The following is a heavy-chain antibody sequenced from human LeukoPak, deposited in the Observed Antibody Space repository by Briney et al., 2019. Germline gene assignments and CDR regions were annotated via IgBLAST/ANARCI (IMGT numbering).Heavy chain of an antibody. Sequence: GGSLRLSCAASGFTFSSYAMSWVRQAPGKGLEWVSVIHSGGSTHYADSVKGRFTISRDNSKNTLYLQMNSLRVEDTAVYYCARTAVVGDYYYYMDVWGKGATVTISS. CDR2: IHSGGST. CDR1: GFTFSSYA. V-gene: IGHV3-66*01. J-gene: IGHJ6*03. D-gene: IGHD6-19*01. CDR3: ARTAVVGDYYYYMDV.